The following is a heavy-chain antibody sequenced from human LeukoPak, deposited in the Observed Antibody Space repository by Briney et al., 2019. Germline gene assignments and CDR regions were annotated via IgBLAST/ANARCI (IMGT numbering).Heavy chain of an antibody. D-gene: IGHD2-15*01. V-gene: IGHV4-59*01. CDR3: ARELRGVVVVAATTNYGFYGIDV. Sequence: PSETLSLTCTVSGDSISSYYWSWIRQPPAQGQGRDGYIYYSGSTNSKPSLKSRITISVDPSKNQFPLKLSSVTAADTAVYYWARELRGVVVVAATTNYGFYGIDVWGQGTTVTVSS. CDR2: IYYSGST. J-gene: IGHJ6*02. CDR1: GDSISSYY.